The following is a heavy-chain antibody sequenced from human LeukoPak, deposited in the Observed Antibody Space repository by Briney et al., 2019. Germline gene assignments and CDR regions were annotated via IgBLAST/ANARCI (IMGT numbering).Heavy chain of an antibody. D-gene: IGHD4-11*01. CDR3: AREGYSNYEYYYYYGMDV. Sequence: PGGSLRLSCAASGFTFSSYAMSWVRQAPGKGLEWVSAISGSGGSTYYADSVKGRFTISRDNSKNTLYLQMNSLRAEDTAVYYCAREGYSNYEYYYYYGMDVWGQGTTVTVSS. CDR1: GFTFSSYA. V-gene: IGHV3-23*01. J-gene: IGHJ6*02. CDR2: ISGSGGST.